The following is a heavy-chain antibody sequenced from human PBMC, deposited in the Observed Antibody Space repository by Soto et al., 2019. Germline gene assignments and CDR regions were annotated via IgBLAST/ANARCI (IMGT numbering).Heavy chain of an antibody. D-gene: IGHD2-21*01. Sequence: PGGSLRLSCAASGFTFSDYYMRWIRQAPGKGLEWVSYISPTSSYTDHVDSVKGRFTISRDNARNPLSLQMNSLRADDTAVYYCARLSGDHSAFFSYGMDAWGQGTTVTVSS. CDR1: GFTFSDYY. CDR3: ARLSGDHSAFFSYGMDA. J-gene: IGHJ6*02. CDR2: ISPTSSYT. V-gene: IGHV3-11*03.